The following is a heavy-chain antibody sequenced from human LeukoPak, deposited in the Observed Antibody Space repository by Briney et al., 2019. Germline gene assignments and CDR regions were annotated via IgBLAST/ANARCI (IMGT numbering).Heavy chain of an antibody. CDR2: IFYSGGT. CDR1: GGSINSTNNY. D-gene: IGHD3-10*01. Sequence: PSETLSLTCTVSGGSINSTNNYWGWVRQPPGKGLEWIGTIFYSGGTYYNPSLKSLVTISEDTAKYEYSLKLSCVTAADTAVYYCARHIGFDVFDIGGQGTMVSVSS. CDR3: ARHIGFDVFDI. V-gene: IGHV4-39*01. J-gene: IGHJ3*02.